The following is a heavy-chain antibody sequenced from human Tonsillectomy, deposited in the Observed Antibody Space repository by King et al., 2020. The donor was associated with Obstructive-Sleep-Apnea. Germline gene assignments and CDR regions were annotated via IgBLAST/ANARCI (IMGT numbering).Heavy chain of an antibody. J-gene: IGHJ4*02. V-gene: IGHV1-2*04. CDR2: ISPNSGGT. CDR3: ARDPSGTYWYDY. CDR1: GYTFTGFY. D-gene: IGHD1-26*01. Sequence: QLVQSGDEVKKPGASVKVSCKASGYTFTGFYMHWVRQAPGQGLEWMGWISPNSGGTNYAQKFQGWVTMTRDTSISTAYMELSRLRSDDTAVYYCARDPSGTYWYDYWGQGTLVTVSS.